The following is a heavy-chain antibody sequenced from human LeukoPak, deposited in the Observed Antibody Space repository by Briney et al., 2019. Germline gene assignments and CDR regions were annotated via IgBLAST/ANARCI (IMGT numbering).Heavy chain of an antibody. J-gene: IGHJ4*02. CDR1: GYSISSGYY. Sequence: SETLSLTCTVSGYSISSGYYWGWIRQPPGKGLEWIGSISHSGSTHYNPSLQSRVTISVDTSKNQFSLKVSSETAADTAVYYCARAVGPDRPFDYWGLGSLVTVSS. CDR2: ISHSGST. D-gene: IGHD1-14*01. CDR3: ARAVGPDRPFDY. V-gene: IGHV4-38-2*02.